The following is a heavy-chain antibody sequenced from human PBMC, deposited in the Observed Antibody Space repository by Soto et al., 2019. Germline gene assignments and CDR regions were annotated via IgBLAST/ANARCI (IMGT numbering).Heavy chain of an antibody. D-gene: IGHD2-2*01. Sequence: SETLSLTCAVSGGSISSGGYSWSWIRQPPGKGLEWIGYIYHSGSTYYNPSLKSRVTISVDRSKNQFSLKLSSVTAADTAVYYCARGNQLHYYYGMDVWGQGTTVTVSS. J-gene: IGHJ6*02. CDR3: ARGNQLHYYYGMDV. CDR1: GGSISSGGYS. CDR2: IYHSGST. V-gene: IGHV4-30-2*01.